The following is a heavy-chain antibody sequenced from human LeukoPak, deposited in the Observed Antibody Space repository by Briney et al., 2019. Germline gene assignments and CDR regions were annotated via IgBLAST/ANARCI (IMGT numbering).Heavy chain of an antibody. CDR2: INHSGST. V-gene: IGHV4-34*01. J-gene: IGHJ4*02. D-gene: IGHD3-22*01. CDR1: GGSFSGYY. CDR3: ARLDNSGYYHIDY. Sequence: SETLSLTCAVYGGSFSGYYWSWIRQPPGKGLEWIGEINHSGSTNYNPSLKSRVTISVDTSKNQFSLKLSSVTAADTAVYYCARLDNSGYYHIDYWGQGTLVSVSS.